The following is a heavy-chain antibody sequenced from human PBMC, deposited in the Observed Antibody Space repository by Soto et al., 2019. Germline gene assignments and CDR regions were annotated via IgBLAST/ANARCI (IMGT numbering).Heavy chain of an antibody. Sequence: GGSLRLSCAASGFTFSAYWMHWVRQAPGKGLVWVSRIHSNGNIATYADFVKGRFTISRDNAKNTLYLQMNSLRAEDTAVYYCARSVRSGTYPYYYYAMDVWGQGTTVTVSS. V-gene: IGHV3-74*03. D-gene: IGHD3-10*01. CDR3: ARSVRSGTYPYYYYAMDV. J-gene: IGHJ6*02. CDR1: GFTFSAYW. CDR2: IHSNGNIA.